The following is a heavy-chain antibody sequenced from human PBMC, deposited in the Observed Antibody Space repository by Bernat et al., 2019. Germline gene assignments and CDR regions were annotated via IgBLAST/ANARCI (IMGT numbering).Heavy chain of an antibody. D-gene: IGHD6-13*01. CDR1: GFTFSSYG. J-gene: IGHJ6*02. V-gene: IGHV3-30*18. Sequence: QVQLVESGGGVVQPGRSLRLSCAASGFTFSSYGMHWVRQAPGKGLEWVAVLSFDGSNKQDVDAVKGRFTISRDNSKNTLYLQMNSLRGEDTAVYYCAKDTHAGYSSSWYYYYYGMDVWGQGTTVIVSS. CDR2: LSFDGSNK. CDR3: AKDTHAGYSSSWYYYYYGMDV.